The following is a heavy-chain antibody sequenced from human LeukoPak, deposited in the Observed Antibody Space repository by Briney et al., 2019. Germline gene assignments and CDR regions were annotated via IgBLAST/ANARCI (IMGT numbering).Heavy chain of an antibody. CDR1: GYTFTGYY. V-gene: IGHV1-2*02. CDR3: ARGGSGSYFSWLDP. CDR2: INPNSGGT. J-gene: IGHJ5*02. Sequence: ASVRVSCKASGYTFTGYYIHWVRQAPGQGLECVGWINPNSGGTNYAQKFQGRVTMTRDTSISTAYMELSRLRSDDTAVYYCARGGSGSYFSWLDPWGQGTLVTVSS. D-gene: IGHD3-10*01.